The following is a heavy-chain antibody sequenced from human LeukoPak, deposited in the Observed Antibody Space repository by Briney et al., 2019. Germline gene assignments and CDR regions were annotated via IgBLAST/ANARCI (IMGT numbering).Heavy chain of an antibody. CDR2: ISGSGGST. CDR3: AKDVLLWFGELFGPDAFDI. J-gene: IGHJ3*02. CDR1: GFTFSSYA. D-gene: IGHD3-10*01. V-gene: IGHV3-23*01. Sequence: PGGSLRLSCAASGFTFSSYAMSWVRQAPGKGLEWVSAISGSGGSTYYADSVKGRFTISRDNSKNTLYLQMNSLRAEDTAVYYCAKDVLLWFGELFGPDAFDIWGQGTMVTVSS.